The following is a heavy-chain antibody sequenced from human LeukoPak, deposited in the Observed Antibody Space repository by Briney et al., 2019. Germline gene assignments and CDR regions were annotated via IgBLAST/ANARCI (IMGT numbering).Heavy chain of an antibody. V-gene: IGHV3-23*01. CDR2: ISGSGGST. J-gene: IGHJ4*02. D-gene: IGHD6-13*01. Sequence: PGGSLRLSCAASGFTFSTYGMSWVRQAPGKGLDWVSAISGSGGSTNYADSVKGRFTISRDNAKDSLYLQMNSLRAEDTAVYYCASRSVGAAGRGLVYWGQGTLVTVSS. CDR1: GFTFSTYG. CDR3: ASRSVGAAGRGLVY.